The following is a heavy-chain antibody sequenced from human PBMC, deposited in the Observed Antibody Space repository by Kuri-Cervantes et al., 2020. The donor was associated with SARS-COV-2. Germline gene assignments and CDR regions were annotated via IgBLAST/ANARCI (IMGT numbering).Heavy chain of an antibody. CDR3: ARDLGGYGFDY. CDR1: GGSISSSNW. J-gene: IGHJ4*02. CDR2: INHSGST. V-gene: IGHV4-4*02. Sequence: SETLSLTCAVSGGSISSSNWWSWVRQPPGKGLEWIGEINHSGSTNYNPSLKSRVTISVDTSKNQFSLKLSSVTAADTAVYYCARDLGGYGFDYWGQGTLVTVSS. D-gene: IGHD5-18*01.